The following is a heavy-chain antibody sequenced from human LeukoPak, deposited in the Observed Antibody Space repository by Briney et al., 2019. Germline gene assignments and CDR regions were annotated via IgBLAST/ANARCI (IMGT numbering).Heavy chain of an antibody. CDR1: GYTFTSYD. V-gene: IGHV1-8*01. D-gene: IGHD3-22*01. CDR3: ARDYYESSGHGPLVDYHYYYMDV. Sequence: SVKVSCKASGYTFTSYDFNWVRQASGQGREGMGWMNPNSCNTGYAQKFQGRVTMTRNTSISTAYMELSSLRSEDTAVYYCARDYYESSGHGPLVDYHYYYMDVWGKGTTVTVSS. J-gene: IGHJ6*03. CDR2: MNPNSCNT.